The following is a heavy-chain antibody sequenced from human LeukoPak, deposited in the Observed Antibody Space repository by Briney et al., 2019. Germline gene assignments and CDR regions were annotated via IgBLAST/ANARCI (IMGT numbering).Heavy chain of an antibody. J-gene: IGHJ4*02. D-gene: IGHD3-22*01. CDR1: GYSFTSYW. Sequence: GESLQISCKGSGYSFTSYWIGWVRQMPGKGLEWMGIIYPGDSDTRYSPSFQGQVTISADKSVSTAYLQWSSLKASDTAMYYCARRAYYYDSSGYYYLDYWGQGTLVTVSS. CDR2: IYPGDSDT. CDR3: ARRAYYYDSSGYYYLDY. V-gene: IGHV5-51*01.